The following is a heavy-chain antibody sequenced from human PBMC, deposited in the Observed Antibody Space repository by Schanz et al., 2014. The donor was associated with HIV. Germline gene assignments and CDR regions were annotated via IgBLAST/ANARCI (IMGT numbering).Heavy chain of an antibody. J-gene: IGHJ4*02. D-gene: IGHD3-10*01. CDR1: GFTFNTYW. V-gene: IGHV3-30*18. CDR3: AKGGPMAPYPIDY. Sequence: VQLVEAGGGLVQPGGSLRLSCAASGFTFNTYWMTWVRQTPGKGLEWVALISDDGSKKYYIDSVKGRFTISRDNSKNTLYLQMNNLRLEDTAVFYCAKGGPMAPYPIDYWGQGTLVTVSS. CDR2: ISDDGSKK.